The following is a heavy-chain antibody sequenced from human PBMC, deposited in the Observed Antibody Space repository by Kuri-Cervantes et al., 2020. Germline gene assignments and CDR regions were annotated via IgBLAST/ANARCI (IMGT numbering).Heavy chain of an antibody. V-gene: IGHV4-4*07. CDR3: ARPDGYNYYAFDI. J-gene: IGHJ3*02. CDR1: GGSISSYY. Sequence: GSLRLSCTVSGGSISSYYWSWIRQPAGKGLEWIGRIYTSGSTNYNPSLKSRVTISVDTSKNQFSLKLSSVTAADTAVYYCARPDGYNYYAFDIWGQGTMVTVSS. CDR2: IYTSGST. D-gene: IGHD5-24*01.